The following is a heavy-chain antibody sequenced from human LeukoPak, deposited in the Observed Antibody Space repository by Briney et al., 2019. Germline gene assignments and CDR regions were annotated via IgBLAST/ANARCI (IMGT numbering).Heavy chain of an antibody. Sequence: GSSVKVSCKASGGTFSGYAISWVRQAPGQGLEWMGGIIPIFGTANYAQKFQGRVTITADESTSTAYMELSSLRSEDTAVYYCARSSLVRWLVRNYYYYGMDVWGQGTTVTVSS. CDR2: IIPIFGTA. V-gene: IGHV1-69*01. CDR3: ARSSLVRWLVRNYYYYGMDV. J-gene: IGHJ6*02. D-gene: IGHD6-19*01. CDR1: GGTFSGYA.